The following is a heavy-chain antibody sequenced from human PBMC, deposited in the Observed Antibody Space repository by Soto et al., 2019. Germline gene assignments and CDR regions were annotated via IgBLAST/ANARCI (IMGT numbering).Heavy chain of an antibody. J-gene: IGHJ6*03. V-gene: IGHV3-21*01. CDR1: GFTFSSYS. D-gene: IGHD2-2*02. CDR2: ISSSSSYI. Sequence: EVQLVESGGGLVKPGGSLRLSCAASGFTFSSYSMNWVRQAPGKGLEWVSSISSSSSYIYYADSVKGRFTISSDNAKKSLSLQMNSLRAEDTAVYYCARERQCSSTSCYIGYYYYMDVWGKGTTLTAS. CDR3: ARERQCSSTSCYIGYYYYMDV.